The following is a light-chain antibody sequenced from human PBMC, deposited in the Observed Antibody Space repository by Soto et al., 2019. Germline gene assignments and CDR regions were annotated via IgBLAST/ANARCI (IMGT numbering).Light chain of an antibody. J-gene: IGKJ3*01. Sequence: EIVLSQSPGTLSLSPGERATLSCRTSQSSNSLAWYQHKPGQAPRLLIYGVSSRPTDIPDRFSGSGSGTDFTLTISRLEPEDVAVYYCQQYGSSRAFTFGPGTKVDIK. CDR1: QSSNS. CDR3: QQYGSSRAFT. V-gene: IGKV3-20*01. CDR2: GVS.